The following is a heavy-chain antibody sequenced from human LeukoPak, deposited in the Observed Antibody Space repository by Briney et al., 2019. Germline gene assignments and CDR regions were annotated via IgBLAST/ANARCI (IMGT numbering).Heavy chain of an antibody. CDR2: IYYSGST. CDR3: ARGSHYDILTGYDDYMDV. D-gene: IGHD3-9*01. Sequence: SETLSLTCTVSGGSISSYYWSWIRQPPGKGLEWIGYIYYSGSTNYNPSLKSRVTISVDTSKNQFSLKLSSVTAADTAVYYCARGSHYDILTGYDDYMDVWGKGTTVTVSS. J-gene: IGHJ6*03. V-gene: IGHV4-59*01. CDR1: GGSISSYY.